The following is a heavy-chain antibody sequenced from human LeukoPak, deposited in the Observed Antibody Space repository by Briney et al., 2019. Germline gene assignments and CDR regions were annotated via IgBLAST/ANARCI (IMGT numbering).Heavy chain of an antibody. CDR2: ISGSGGGT. CDR1: GFTFSGYA. Sequence: PGGSLRLSCAASGFTFSGYAMSWVRQAPGKGLEWVSTISGSGGGTYYEDSVKGRFTISRDNSKNTLYLQMNSLRAEDTAVYYCAKDPHSYSSGWHRFYWGQGTLVTVSS. V-gene: IGHV3-23*01. J-gene: IGHJ4*02. CDR3: AKDPHSYSSGWHRFY. D-gene: IGHD6-19*01.